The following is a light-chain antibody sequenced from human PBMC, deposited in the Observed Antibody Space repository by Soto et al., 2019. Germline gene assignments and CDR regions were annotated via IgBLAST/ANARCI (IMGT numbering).Light chain of an antibody. CDR2: AAS. Sequence: DIQMTQSTSSLSASVGDRVTITCRASQGISNYLAWYQQKPGKVPKLLIYAASTLQSGVPSPFSGSRSGTDFTLPTSKLQREDFETSYWQKDNSAPQMFGQGTKVGIK. J-gene: IGKJ1*01. V-gene: IGKV1-27*01. CDR3: QKDNSAPQM. CDR1: QGISNY.